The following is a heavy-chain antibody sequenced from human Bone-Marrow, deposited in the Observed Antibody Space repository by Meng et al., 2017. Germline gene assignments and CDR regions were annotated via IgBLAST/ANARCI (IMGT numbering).Heavy chain of an antibody. J-gene: IGHJ4*02. CDR3: AHTGGSSGYYWKYFDY. CDR2: IYWDDDK. CDR1: GFSLSTSGVG. D-gene: IGHD3-22*01. V-gene: IGHV2-5*02. Sequence: ITLKESGPTPVKPHQTPTLTCTFSGFSLSTSGVGVGWIRQPPGKALEWLALIYWDDDKRYSPSLKSRLTITKDTSKNQVVLTMTNMDPVDTATYYCAHTGGSSGYYWKYFDYWGQGTLVTVSS.